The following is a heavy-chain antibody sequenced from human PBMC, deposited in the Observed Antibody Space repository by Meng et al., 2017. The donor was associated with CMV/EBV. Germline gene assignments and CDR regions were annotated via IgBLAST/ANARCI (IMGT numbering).Heavy chain of an antibody. V-gene: IGHV3-30-3*01. Sequence: QLQRRVSGGGVFQPRRFLSPSCVASGFTLRSCAKPWVRQAPGKGLEWVAVISYDGSNKYYADSVKGRFTISRDNSKNTLYLQRNSLRAEDTAVYYCAREDACYWGQGTLVTVSS. CDR3: AREDACY. CDR1: GFTLRSCA. J-gene: IGHJ4*02. CDR2: ISYDGSNK.